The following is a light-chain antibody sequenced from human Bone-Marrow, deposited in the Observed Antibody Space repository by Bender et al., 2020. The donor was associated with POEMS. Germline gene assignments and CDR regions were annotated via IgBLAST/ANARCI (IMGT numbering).Light chain of an antibody. CDR3: CSYAGFSTPYV. CDR2: EVT. Sequence: QSALTQPASVSGSPGQSITISCAGTSSDVGSFNLVSWYQQHPGKAPKLMIYEVTKRPSGVSPRFSGSKSGNTASLTISGLQAEDEADYYCCSYAGFSTPYVFGSVTKVTVL. CDR1: SSDVGSFNL. J-gene: IGLJ1*01. V-gene: IGLV2-23*02.